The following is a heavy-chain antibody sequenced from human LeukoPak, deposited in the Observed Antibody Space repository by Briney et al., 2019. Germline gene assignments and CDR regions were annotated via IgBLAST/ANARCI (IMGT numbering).Heavy chain of an antibody. CDR3: ASGAGTIFASYYYYMDV. CDR2: IYSGGST. Sequence: GGSLRLSCAASGFTVSSNYMSWVRQAPGKGLEWVSVIYSGGSTYYADSVKGRFIISRDNSKNTLYLQMNSLRAEDTAVYYCASGAGTIFASYYYYMDVWGKGTTVTVSS. CDR1: GFTVSSNY. V-gene: IGHV3-66*02. J-gene: IGHJ6*03. D-gene: IGHD3-3*01.